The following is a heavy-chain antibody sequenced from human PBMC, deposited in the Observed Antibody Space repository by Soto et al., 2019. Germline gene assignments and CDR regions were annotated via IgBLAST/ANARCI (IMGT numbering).Heavy chain of an antibody. CDR1: GGSISSSSYY. J-gene: IGHJ6*02. CDR3: ARLPNYYSYGMDV. Sequence: QLQLQESGPGLVKPSETLSLTCTVSGGSISSSSYYWGWIRQPPGKGLEWIGSIYYSGSTYYNPPLKSRVTISVYTSKNQFSLKRRCVTAADTAVYYCARLPNYYSYGMDVWGQGTTVTVSS. CDR2: IYYSGST. V-gene: IGHV4-39*01.